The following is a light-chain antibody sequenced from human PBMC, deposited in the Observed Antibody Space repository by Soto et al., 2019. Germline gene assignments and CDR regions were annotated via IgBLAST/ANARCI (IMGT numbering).Light chain of an antibody. J-gene: IGLJ2*01. CDR1: SSNIGGNS. Sequence: QSVLTQPPSVSAAPGQKVTISCSGSSSNIGGNSVSWYQQLPGTAPKLLIYDDNKRPSGIPDRFSGSKSGTSATLGITGFQTGDEADYYCAAWDDSLNGLVFGGGTQLTVL. V-gene: IGLV1-51*01. CDR2: DDN. CDR3: AAWDDSLNGLV.